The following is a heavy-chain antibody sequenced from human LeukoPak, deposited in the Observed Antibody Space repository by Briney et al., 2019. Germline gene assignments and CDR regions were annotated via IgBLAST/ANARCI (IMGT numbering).Heavy chain of an antibody. Sequence: GRSLRLSCAASGFTFRSYAMHWVRQAPGKGLEWVALISYAGNIKYYANSVKGRFTISRDISKNMVYLQMNSLRADDTAVYYCARDDTSGGYYEFGYWGQGTLVTVSS. J-gene: IGHJ4*02. D-gene: IGHD6-19*01. CDR1: GFTFRSYA. V-gene: IGHV3-30*14. CDR3: ARDDTSGGYYEFGY. CDR2: ISYAGNIK.